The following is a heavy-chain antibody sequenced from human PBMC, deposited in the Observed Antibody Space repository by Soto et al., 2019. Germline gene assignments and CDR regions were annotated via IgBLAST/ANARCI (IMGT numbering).Heavy chain of an antibody. CDR3: ARDGREASGIDV. Sequence: SETLSLTCTVSGGSISSHYWSWVRQAPGKGLEWIGCIYYRGNTFYTPSLKSRGTISVDTSNNQFSLKLGSVTTADTAVYYCARDGREASGIDVWGQGTMVTVSS. CDR2: IYYRGNT. CDR1: GGSISSHY. J-gene: IGHJ6*02. D-gene: IGHD1-26*01. V-gene: IGHV4-59*11.